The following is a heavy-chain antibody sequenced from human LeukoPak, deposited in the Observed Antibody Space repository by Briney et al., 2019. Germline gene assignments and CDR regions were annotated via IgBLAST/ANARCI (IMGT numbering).Heavy chain of an antibody. J-gene: IGHJ4*02. V-gene: IGHV4-4*09. Sequence: SETLSLTCTISGGSVSSYYWNWIRQPPAKGLEWIGNIYSSGSTNCNPSLKSRVTMSVDTSKNQFSLRLTSVTAADTAVDYWAGPNKTEIQLWTHFAYWGQGALVTVSS. CDR3: AGPNKTEIQLWTHFAY. CDR2: IYSSGST. CDR1: GGSVSSYY. D-gene: IGHD1-1*01.